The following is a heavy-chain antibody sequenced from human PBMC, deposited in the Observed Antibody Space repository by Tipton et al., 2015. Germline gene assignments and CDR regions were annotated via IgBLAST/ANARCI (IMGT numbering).Heavy chain of an antibody. CDR3: ARRLPYFEWSKVYHFDY. CDR2: ISHSGNT. D-gene: IGHD3-9*01. V-gene: IGHV4-38-2*01. Sequence: TLSLTCAVSAYSITSDYYWGWIRQPPGKGLEWIGSISHSGNTYYNPSLKSRVTISVDTSKNQFSLRVRSVTAADTAVYYCARRLPYFEWSKVYHFDYWGQGSPVTVSP. J-gene: IGHJ4*02. CDR1: AYSITSDYY.